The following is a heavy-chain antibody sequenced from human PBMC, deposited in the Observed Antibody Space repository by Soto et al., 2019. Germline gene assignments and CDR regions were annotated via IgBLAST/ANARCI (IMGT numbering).Heavy chain of an antibody. CDR1: RYTFTSYY. V-gene: IGHV1-46*01. J-gene: IGHJ5*02. CDR2: INPSGGST. Sequence: ASVKVSCKASRYTFTSYYMHWVRQAPGQGLEWMGIINPSGGSTSYAQKFQGRVTMTRDTSTSTVYMELSSLRSEDTAVYYCARGGLYYDDLNANWFDPWGQGTLVSVSS. CDR3: ARGGLYYDDLNANWFDP. D-gene: IGHD3-3*01.